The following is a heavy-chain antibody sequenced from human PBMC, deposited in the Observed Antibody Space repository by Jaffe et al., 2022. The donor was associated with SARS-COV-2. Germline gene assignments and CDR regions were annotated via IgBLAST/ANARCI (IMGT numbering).Heavy chain of an antibody. Sequence: QVHLVESGGGVVQSGRSLRLSCAASGFSFSGYAMYWVRQAPGKGLEWVAVITYDGSQKYYADSVKGRITISRDNSKNTLYLEINSLRVEDTAMYYCARGVDHYYGSSDFDYWGQGTLITVSS. CDR2: ITYDGSQK. V-gene: IGHV3-30*04. CDR3: ARGVDHYYGSSDFDY. J-gene: IGHJ4*02. CDR1: GFSFSGYA. D-gene: IGHD3-10*01.